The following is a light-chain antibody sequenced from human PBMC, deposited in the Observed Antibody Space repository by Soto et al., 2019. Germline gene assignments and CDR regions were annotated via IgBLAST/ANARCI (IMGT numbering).Light chain of an antibody. J-gene: IGLJ2*01. CDR1: SIGSKS. Sequence: SYELTQPPSASLAPGQTASITCGGNSIGSKSVHWYQQKPGQAPIVVIYYDSDRPSGIPERFAGSNSGNTATLTISRVEAGDEADYYCQVWDSSSDHVIFGGGTKVTVL. V-gene: IGLV3-21*04. CDR3: QVWDSSSDHVI. CDR2: YDS.